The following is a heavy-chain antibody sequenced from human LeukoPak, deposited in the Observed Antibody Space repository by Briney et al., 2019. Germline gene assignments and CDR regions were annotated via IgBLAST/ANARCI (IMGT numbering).Heavy chain of an antibody. CDR1: AYSFTSYF. D-gene: IGHD3-22*01. CDR2: INPDGGST. V-gene: IGHV1-46*01. CDR3: ARDLRIVVVITNGVAFDI. Sequence: ASVKVSCKASAYSFTSYFIHWVRQAPGQGLEWMGIINPDGGSTSYVEKFQGRVTMTRDMSTSTVYMELSRLRSDDTAVYYCARDLRIVVVITNGVAFDIWGQGTMVTVSS. J-gene: IGHJ3*02.